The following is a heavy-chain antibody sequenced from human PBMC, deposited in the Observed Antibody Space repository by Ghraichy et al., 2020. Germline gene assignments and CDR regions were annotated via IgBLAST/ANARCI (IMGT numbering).Heavy chain of an antibody. CDR1: GFTFSSYG. J-gene: IGHJ6*02. D-gene: IGHD6-13*01. CDR2: IWYDGSNK. Sequence: GGSLRLSCAASGFTFSSYGMHWVRQAPGKGLEWVAVIWYDGSNKYYADSVKGRFTISRDNSKNTLYLQMNSLRAEDTAVYYCARGMEAAAGTVGMRNDYYYYGMDVWSQGTTVTVSS. CDR3: ARGMEAAAGTVGMRNDYYYYGMDV. V-gene: IGHV3-33*01.